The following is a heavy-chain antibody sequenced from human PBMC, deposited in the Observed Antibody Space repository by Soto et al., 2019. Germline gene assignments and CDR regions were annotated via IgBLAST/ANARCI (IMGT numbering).Heavy chain of an antibody. Sequence: SVKVSCKASGGTFSRHAIAWVRQAPGQGLEWMGGISPTFGTATYAPKFQGRVAISADRSSNTAYMELSSLRSQDTAVYYCASERSAQYFDSWGQGTVVTVS. V-gene: IGHV1-69*06. J-gene: IGHJ4*02. CDR2: ISPTFGTA. CDR3: ASERSAQYFDS. CDR1: GGTFSRHA. D-gene: IGHD1-26*01.